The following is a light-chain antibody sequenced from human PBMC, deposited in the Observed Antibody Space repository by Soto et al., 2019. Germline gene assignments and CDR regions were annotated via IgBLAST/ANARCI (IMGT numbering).Light chain of an antibody. CDR3: SSYTSSSTLL. CDR1: SSDVGGYNY. Sequence: QSALTQPASVSGSPGQSITISCSGTSSDVGGYNYVSWYQQHPGEAPKLLISEVSNRPSAISNRFSGSKSGNTASLTISGRQAEDEADYYCSSYTSSSTLLFGGGTKVTVL. J-gene: IGLJ2*01. CDR2: EVS. V-gene: IGLV2-14*01.